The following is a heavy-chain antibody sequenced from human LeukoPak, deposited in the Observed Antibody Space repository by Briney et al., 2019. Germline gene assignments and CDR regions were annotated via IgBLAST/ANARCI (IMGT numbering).Heavy chain of an antibody. Sequence: PSETLSLTCIDSGGSISSYYWSWIRQPPGKGLEWVGYIYYSGSTNYNPSLKSRVTISVDTSKNQFSLKLSSVTAADTAVYYCARSGYYYDSSGYYRWFDPWGQGTLVTVSS. CDR2: IYYSGST. V-gene: IGHV4-59*01. CDR1: GGSISSYY. D-gene: IGHD3-22*01. J-gene: IGHJ5*02. CDR3: ARSGYYYDSSGYYRWFDP.